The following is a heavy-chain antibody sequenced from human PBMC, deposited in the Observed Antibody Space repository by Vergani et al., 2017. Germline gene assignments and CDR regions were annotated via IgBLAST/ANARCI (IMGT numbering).Heavy chain of an antibody. J-gene: IGHJ4*02. CDR2: IYSTGST. CDR3: ARMGGYDEGDAFRIGYFDS. V-gene: IGHV4-31*02. CDR1: GFTFGDYA. Sequence: VQLVESGGGLVQPGRSLRLSCTASGFTFGDYAMSWIRQHPGKGLEWIGYIYSTGSTHHNPSLRRRINMSVDTSKNQFSLKLNSVTAADTAMYYCARMGGYDEGDAFRIGYFDSWGPGILVTVSS. D-gene: IGHD3-22*01.